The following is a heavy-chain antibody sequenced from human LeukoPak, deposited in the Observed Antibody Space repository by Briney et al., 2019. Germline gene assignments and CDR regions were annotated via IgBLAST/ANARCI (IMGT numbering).Heavy chain of an antibody. V-gene: IGHV5-51*01. D-gene: IGHD2-15*01. J-gene: IGHJ6*03. CDR2: ICPGDSDT. CDR1: GYSFTSYW. CDR3: ALAPGGYCSGGSCPEGYYYYYMDV. Sequence: PRESLKISCKGSGYSFTSYWIGWVRQMPGKGLEWMGIICPGDSDTRYSPSFQGQVTISADKSISTAYLQWSSLKASDTAMYYCALAPGGYCSGGSCPEGYYYYYMDVWGKGTTVTVSS.